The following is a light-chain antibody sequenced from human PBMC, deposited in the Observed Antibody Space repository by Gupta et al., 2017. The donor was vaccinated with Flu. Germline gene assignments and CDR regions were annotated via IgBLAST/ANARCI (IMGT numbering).Light chain of an antibody. J-gene: IGLJ1*01. CDR3: CSDAGDSTYV. CDR2: EGT. V-gene: IGLV2-23*01. CDR1: SSDVGSYDL. Sequence: QSALTQPTSVSGSPGQSITISCTGTSSDVGSYDLVSWYQQHPGKAHKVMFYEGTNRPAGVASRFSGSKAGNTASLTISGPPEEDEADYYYCSDAGDSTYVFGTGTKVTVL.